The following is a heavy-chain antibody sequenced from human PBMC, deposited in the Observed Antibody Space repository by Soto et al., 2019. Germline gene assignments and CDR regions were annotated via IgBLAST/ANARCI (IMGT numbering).Heavy chain of an antibody. CDR1: EYTFTTYV. V-gene: IGHV1-3*01. CDR2: INAGNDNT. Sequence: QVQLVQSGAEVKKPGASVKVSCKASEYTFTTYVMHWVRQAPGQRLEWMGWINAGNDNTKYSQKFQGRVTITRDTAAGRVYVAQSSLSSGDAGVCCCPGDGDYYYGVDVWGQGTAVAV. J-gene: IGHJ6*02. D-gene: IGHD3-10*01. CDR3: PGDGDYYYGVDV.